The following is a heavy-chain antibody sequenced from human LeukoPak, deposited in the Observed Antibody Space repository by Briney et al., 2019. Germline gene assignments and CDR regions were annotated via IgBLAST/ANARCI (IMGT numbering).Heavy chain of an antibody. J-gene: IGHJ5*01. Sequence: GGSLRPSCAASAFSFSTYWMTWVRQAPQMGLEWGASISQDGGGTYYGDAVKGRLTISRDNAKNALYLQVNSRRADDTAVYYCARVRPGDADSWGQGILVSVSS. CDR1: AFSFSTYW. CDR2: ISQDGGGT. CDR3: ARVRPGDADS. V-gene: IGHV3-7*01. D-gene: IGHD1-26*01.